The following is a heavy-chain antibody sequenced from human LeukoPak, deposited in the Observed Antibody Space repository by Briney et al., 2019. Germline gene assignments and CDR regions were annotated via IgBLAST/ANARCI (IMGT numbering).Heavy chain of an antibody. CDR1: GGTFNSYA. CDR2: IIPIFGTA. CDR3: ARSEYSRSPPLYYYYYYYMDV. J-gene: IGHJ6*03. D-gene: IGHD6-6*01. V-gene: IGHV1-69*05. Sequence: SVKVSCRASGGTFNSYAISWVRQAPGQGLEWMGGIIPIFGTANYAQKFQGRVTITTDESTSTAYMELSSLRSEDTAVYYCARSEYSRSPPLYYYYYYYMDVWGKGTTVTVSS.